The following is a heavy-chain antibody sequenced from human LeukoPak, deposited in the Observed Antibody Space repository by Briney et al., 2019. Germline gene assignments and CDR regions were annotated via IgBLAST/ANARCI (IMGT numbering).Heavy chain of an antibody. Sequence: PSETLSPTCAVYGGSFSGYFWAWIRQPPGKGLEWIGEINHSGRTNYNPSLKSRVTILVDTSKNQFSLKLSSVTAADTAVYYCARGGGNSLDYWGQGTLVTVSS. J-gene: IGHJ4*02. D-gene: IGHD2/OR15-2a*01. CDR3: ARGGGNSLDY. V-gene: IGHV4-34*01. CDR2: INHSGRT. CDR1: GGSFSGYF.